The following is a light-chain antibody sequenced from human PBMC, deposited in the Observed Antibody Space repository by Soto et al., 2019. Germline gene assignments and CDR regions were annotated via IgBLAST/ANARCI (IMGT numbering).Light chain of an antibody. V-gene: IGKV3-20*01. CDR3: QQYGSSPIT. J-gene: IGKJ5*01. CDR2: AAS. Sequence: EIVLTQSPGTLSLSPGKRATLSCRTSQSVSSSYLAWYQQKPGQAPRLLIYAASSRATGIPDRFSGSGSGTDFSLTISRLEPEDFAVYYCQQYGSSPITFGRGTRLEI. CDR1: QSVSSSY.